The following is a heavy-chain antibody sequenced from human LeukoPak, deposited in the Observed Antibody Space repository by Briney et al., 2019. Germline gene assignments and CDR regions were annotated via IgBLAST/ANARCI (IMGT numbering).Heavy chain of an antibody. CDR2: IIPIFGTA. D-gene: IGHD3-3*01. CDR3: ASADSVTIFGVVNYGMDV. J-gene: IGHJ6*02. V-gene: IGHV1-69*01. Sequence: ASVKVSCKASGGTFSSYAISWVGQAPGQGLEWMGGIIPIFGTANYAQKFQGRVTITADESTSTAYMELSSLRSEDTAVYYCASADSVTIFGVVNYGMDVWGQGTTVTVSS. CDR1: GGTFSSYA.